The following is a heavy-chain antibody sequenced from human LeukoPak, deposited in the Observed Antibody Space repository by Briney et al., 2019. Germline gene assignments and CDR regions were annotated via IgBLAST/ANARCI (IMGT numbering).Heavy chain of an antibody. D-gene: IGHD3-10*01. CDR1: GGSISIGGYY. CDR3: ARVTSGEFADY. CDR2: IYYSGIT. V-gene: IGHV4-31*03. Sequence: SQTLSLTCTVSGGSISIGGYYWSWIRQHPGKGLEWIGYIYYSGITYYNPSLKSRVTMSVDTSKNQFSLYLSSVTAADTAVYYCARVTSGEFADYWGQGTLVTVSS. J-gene: IGHJ4*02.